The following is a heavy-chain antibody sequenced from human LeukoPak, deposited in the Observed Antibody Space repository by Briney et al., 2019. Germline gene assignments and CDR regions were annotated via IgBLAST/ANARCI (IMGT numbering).Heavy chain of an antibody. CDR1: GGSLSSYY. V-gene: IGHV4-59*08. D-gene: IGHD3-22*01. CDR2: IYYSGST. Sequence: SGTLSLTCTLSGGSLSSYYWSSIRQPPGKGLGWIGYIYYSGSTNYNPSLKTRVTISVHTSKNQFSLKLSSVTAADTAVYYCARRLSGYAYYFDYWGQGTLVTVSS. CDR3: ARRLSGYAYYFDY. J-gene: IGHJ4*02.